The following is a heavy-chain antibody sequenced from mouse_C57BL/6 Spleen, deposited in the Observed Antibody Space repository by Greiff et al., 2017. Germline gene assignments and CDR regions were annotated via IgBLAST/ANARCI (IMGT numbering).Heavy chain of an antibody. CDR3: ARETHVYYGSSYRGAMYY. CDR2: ISDGGSYT. V-gene: IGHV5-4*01. D-gene: IGHD1-1*01. CDR1: GFTFSSYA. Sequence: EVHLVASGGGLVKPGGSLKLSCAASGFTFSSYAMSWVRQTPEKRLEWVATISDGGSYTYYPDNVKGRFTISRDNAKNNLYLQMIHLKAEDTAMDYCARETHVYYGSSYRGAMYYWGQGTSVTVSS. J-gene: IGHJ4*01.